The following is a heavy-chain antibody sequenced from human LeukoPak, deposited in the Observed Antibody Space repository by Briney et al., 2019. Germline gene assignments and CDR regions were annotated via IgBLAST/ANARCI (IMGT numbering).Heavy chain of an antibody. V-gene: IGHV3-64D*06. CDR1: GFTFSSYG. J-gene: IGHJ4*02. CDR3: VKGNFITIFGVADY. Sequence: PGGSLRLSCAASGFTFSSYGMHWVRQAPGKGLEYVSAISSNGGSTYYADSVKGRFTISRDNSKNTLYLQMSSLRAEDTAVYYCVKGNFITIFGVADYWGQGTLVTISS. D-gene: IGHD3-3*01. CDR2: ISSNGGST.